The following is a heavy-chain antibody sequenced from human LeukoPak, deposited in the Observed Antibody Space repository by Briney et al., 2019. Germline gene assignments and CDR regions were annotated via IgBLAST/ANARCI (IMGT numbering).Heavy chain of an antibody. V-gene: IGHV3-21*01. CDR2: ISSSSSYI. J-gene: IGHJ4*02. Sequence: GGSLRLSCAASGFTFSSYSMNWVRQAPGKGLEWVSSISSSSSYIYYADSVKGRFTISRDNAKNSLYLQMNSLRAEDTAVYYCARDQWLIPCFDYWGQGTLVTVSS. D-gene: IGHD6-19*01. CDR3: ARDQWLIPCFDY. CDR1: GFTFSSYS.